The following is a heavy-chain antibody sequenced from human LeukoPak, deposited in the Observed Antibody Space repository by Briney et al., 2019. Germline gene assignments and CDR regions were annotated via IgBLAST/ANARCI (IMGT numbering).Heavy chain of an antibody. Sequence: ASVKVSCKASVYTFTGYYMHWVRQAPGQGLEWMGWINPNSGGTNYAQNFQGRVTMTRDTSISTAYMELSRLRSDDTAVYYCARGRGTYGNYWGQGTLVTVSS. CDR1: VYTFTGYY. CDR3: ARGRGTYGNY. CDR2: INPNSGGT. D-gene: IGHD4-17*01. J-gene: IGHJ4*02. V-gene: IGHV1-2*02.